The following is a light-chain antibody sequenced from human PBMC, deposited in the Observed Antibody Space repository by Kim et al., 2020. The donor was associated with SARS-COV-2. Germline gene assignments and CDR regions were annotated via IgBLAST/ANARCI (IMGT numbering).Light chain of an antibody. CDR1: QSIGTY. CDR3: QQSHTTPLLS. Sequence: DIQMTQSPSSLAASVGDRVTIACRASQSIGTYLNWYQQKPGKAPKLLIYAASSLQSGVPSRFIGSGSVTDFTLTISSLQPEDFATYYCQQSHTTPLLSFGGGTKVDIK. V-gene: IGKV1-39*01. J-gene: IGKJ4*01. CDR2: AAS.